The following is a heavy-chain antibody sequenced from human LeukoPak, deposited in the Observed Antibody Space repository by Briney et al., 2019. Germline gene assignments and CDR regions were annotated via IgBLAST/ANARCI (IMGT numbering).Heavy chain of an antibody. D-gene: IGHD6-19*01. V-gene: IGHV4-39*01. CDR1: GGSISSSSYY. CDR2: IYYSGST. J-gene: IGHJ4*02. CDR3: ARLSYSSGWYHFDY. Sequence: SETLSLTCTVSGGSISSSSYYWGWIRQPPGKGLEWIGSIYYSGSTYYNPSLKSRVTISVDTSKNQFSLKLSSVTAADTAVYYCARLSYSSGWYHFDYWGQGTLVTVSS.